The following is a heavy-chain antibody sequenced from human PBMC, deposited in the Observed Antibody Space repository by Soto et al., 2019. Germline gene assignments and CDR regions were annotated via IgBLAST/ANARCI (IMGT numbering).Heavy chain of an antibody. CDR2: IYWDDDK. D-gene: IGHD1-20*01. J-gene: IGHJ5*02. V-gene: IGHV2-5*02. CDR3: AHRRPWSSNWNSGWFDP. Sequence: QITLKESGPTLVKPTQTLTLTCTFSGFSLSTSGVGVGWIRQPPGKALEYLAVIYWDDDKRYSPSLKSRLTITKDTSKNQVVLTMTNMDPVDTATYFCAHRRPWSSNWNSGWFDPWGQGTLVTVSS. CDR1: GFSLSTSGVG.